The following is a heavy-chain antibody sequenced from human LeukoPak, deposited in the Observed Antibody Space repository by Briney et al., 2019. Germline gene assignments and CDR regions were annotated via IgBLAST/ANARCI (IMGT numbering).Heavy chain of an antibody. CDR3: ARGYYYDSSGYSHFDY. D-gene: IGHD3-22*01. J-gene: IGHJ4*02. V-gene: IGHV1-2*02. CDR1: GYSFTGYY. Sequence: ASVKVSCKASGYSFTGYYMHWVRQAPGQGLDWMGWINPNSGGTNYAQKFQGRVTMTRDTSISTVYMELSSLRSEDTAVYYCARGYYYDSSGYSHFDYWGQGTLVTVSS. CDR2: INPNSGGT.